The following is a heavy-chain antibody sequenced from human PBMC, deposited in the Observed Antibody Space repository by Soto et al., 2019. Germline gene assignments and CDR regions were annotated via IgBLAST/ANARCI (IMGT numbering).Heavy chain of an antibody. CDR3: ARADYYGSSGYYCGN. V-gene: IGHV3-7*04. D-gene: IGHD3-22*01. J-gene: IGHJ4*02. CDR1: GFTFRSHW. CDR2: IKQDGSEK. Sequence: PGGSLRLSCAASGFTFRSHWMSWVRQAPGKGLEWVANIKQDGSEKYYVDSVKGRVTISRDNAKNSLYLQMNSLRAEDTAVFYCARADYYGSSGYYCGNWGQGTLVTVSS.